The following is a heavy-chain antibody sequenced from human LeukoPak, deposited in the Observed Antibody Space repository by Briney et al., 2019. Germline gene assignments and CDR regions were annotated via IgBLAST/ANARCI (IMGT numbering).Heavy chain of an antibody. CDR2: ISWNSGSI. Sequence: GGSLRPSCAASGFTFDDYAMHWVRQAPGKGLEWVSGISWNSGSIGYADSVKGRFTISRDNAKNSLYLQMNSLRAEDTALYYCAKDTGLRANYYYYGMDVWGQGTTVTVSS. J-gene: IGHJ6*02. V-gene: IGHV3-9*01. CDR1: GFTFDDYA. CDR3: AKDTGLRANYYYYGMDV. D-gene: IGHD5-12*01.